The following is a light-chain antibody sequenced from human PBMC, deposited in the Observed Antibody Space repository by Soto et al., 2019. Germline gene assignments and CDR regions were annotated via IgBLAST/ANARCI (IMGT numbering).Light chain of an antibody. CDR1: SSNIGGNT. CDR3: ATWDDSLHGHV. CDR2: NNN. V-gene: IGLV1-44*01. Sequence: QSVLTQPPSASGTPGQRVTISCSGSSSNIGGNTVSWYHQVPGTAPKLLIYNNNQRPSGVPDRFSGSKSGTSASLAIRGLQSEDEADYYCATWDDSLHGHVFGTGTKVTVL. J-gene: IGLJ1*01.